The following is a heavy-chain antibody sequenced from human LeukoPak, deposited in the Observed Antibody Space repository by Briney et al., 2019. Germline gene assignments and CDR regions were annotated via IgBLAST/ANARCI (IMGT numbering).Heavy chain of an antibody. Sequence: ASVKVSCKASGYTFTGYYMHWVRQAPGQGLEWIGWINPNSGGTNYAQKFQGRVTMTRDTSISTAYMELSRLRSDDTAVCYCARAYNGNYVLRFAPWGRGTLVTVSS. V-gene: IGHV1-2*02. D-gene: IGHD1-7*01. CDR3: ARAYNGNYVLRFAP. CDR2: INPNSGGT. J-gene: IGHJ5*02. CDR1: GYTFTGYY.